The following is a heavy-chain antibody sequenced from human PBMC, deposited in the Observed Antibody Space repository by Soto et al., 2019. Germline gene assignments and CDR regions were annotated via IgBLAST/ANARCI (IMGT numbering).Heavy chain of an antibody. CDR3: ARESEYSSSCDY. V-gene: IGHV3-30-3*01. Sequence: QVQLVESGGGVVQPGRSLRLSCAASGFTFSSYAMHWVRQAPGKGLEWVAVISYDGSNKYYADSVKGRFTISRDNSKNTLYLQMNSLRAEAPAVYYCARESEYSSSCDYWGQGTLVTVSS. CDR1: GFTFSSYA. J-gene: IGHJ4*02. D-gene: IGHD6-6*01. CDR2: ISYDGSNK.